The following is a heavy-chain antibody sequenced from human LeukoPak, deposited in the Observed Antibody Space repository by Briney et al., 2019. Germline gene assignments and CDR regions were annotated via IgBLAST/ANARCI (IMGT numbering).Heavy chain of an antibody. D-gene: IGHD6-13*01. CDR3: ARQGGSSTFLPFDH. V-gene: IGHV4-31*03. J-gene: IGHJ4*02. Sequence: SETLSLTCTVSGGSISSGGYYWNWIRQHPGKGLEWIGNIYYGGSTYYNPSLKSRVSISVDTSKNQFSLKLSSVTAADTAVYYCARQGGSSTFLPFDHWGQGTLVTVSS. CDR2: IYYGGST. CDR1: GGSISSGGYY.